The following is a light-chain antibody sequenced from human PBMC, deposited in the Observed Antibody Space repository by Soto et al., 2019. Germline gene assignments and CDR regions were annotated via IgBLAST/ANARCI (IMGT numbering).Light chain of an antibody. V-gene: IGLV2-14*01. CDR2: EVS. CDR3: YSYTTTSTYV. J-gene: IGLJ1*01. Sequence: QSALTQPASVSGSPGRSITLSCTGTSSDVGGYHFVSWYQQHPGKAPKLMIYEVSKRPSGVSDRFSGSKSGSTASLTISGLQAEDEADYYCYSYTTTSTYVFGTGTKLTVL. CDR1: SSDVGGYHF.